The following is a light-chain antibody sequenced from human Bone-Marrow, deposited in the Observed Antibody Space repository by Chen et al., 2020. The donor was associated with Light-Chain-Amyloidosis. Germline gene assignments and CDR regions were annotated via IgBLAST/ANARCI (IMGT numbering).Light chain of an antibody. CDR1: SGSIATNY. V-gene: IGLV6-57*01. Sequence: NFMLTQPHSMSESPGKTVIISCTRSSGSIATNYVQWYQQRPDSSPTTLIYEDGQRPSGVPDRFSGSIDRSSNSASLTISGLKTEDEADYYCQSYQGSSQGVFGGGTKLTVL. CDR3: QSYQGSSQGV. CDR2: EDG. J-gene: IGLJ3*02.